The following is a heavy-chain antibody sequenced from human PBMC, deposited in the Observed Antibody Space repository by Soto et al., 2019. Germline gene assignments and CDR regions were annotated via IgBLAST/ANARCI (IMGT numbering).Heavy chain of an antibody. J-gene: IGHJ6*03. Sequence: GASVKVSCTASGYTFTGYDINWVRQATGQGLEWMGWMNPNSGNTGYAQKFQGRVTMTRNTSISTAYMELSSLRSEDSAVYYCARNRELRFLDYYYYMDVWGKGTTVTVSS. CDR1: GYTFTGYD. D-gene: IGHD3-3*01. CDR2: MNPNSGNT. V-gene: IGHV1-8*01. CDR3: ARNRELRFLDYYYYMDV.